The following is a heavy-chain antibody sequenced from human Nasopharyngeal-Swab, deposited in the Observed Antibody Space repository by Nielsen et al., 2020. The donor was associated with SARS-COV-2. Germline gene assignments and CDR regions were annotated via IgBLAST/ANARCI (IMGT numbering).Heavy chain of an antibody. J-gene: IGHJ6*02. Sequence: GESLKISCAASGFTFSSYNMNWVRQAPGKGLEWVSFISSSSGTIYYADSVKGRFTISRDNAKNSLYLQMNSLRAEDTAVYYCARGRGGGYDPWGYYYYDMDVWGHGTTVTVSS. D-gene: IGHD5-12*01. V-gene: IGHV3-48*01. CDR3: ARGRGGGYDPWGYYYYDMDV. CDR2: ISSSSGTI. CDR1: GFTFSSYN.